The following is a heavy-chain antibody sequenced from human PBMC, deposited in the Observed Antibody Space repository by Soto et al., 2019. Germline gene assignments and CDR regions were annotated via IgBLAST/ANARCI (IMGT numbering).Heavy chain of an antibody. CDR3: ARRGSITIKLVAEERDLDY. CDR2: VSFDGTKK. D-gene: IGHD3-22*01. V-gene: IGHV3-30*03. J-gene: IGHJ4*02. Sequence: GGSLRLSCAASGFTFSNFGMHWVRQAPGKGLEWVASVSFDGTKKHSADSVKGRFTISRDSSKNTLYLQMSSLRTGETAVYYCARRGSITIKLVAEERDLDYWGQGNLVTVS. CDR1: GFTFSNFG.